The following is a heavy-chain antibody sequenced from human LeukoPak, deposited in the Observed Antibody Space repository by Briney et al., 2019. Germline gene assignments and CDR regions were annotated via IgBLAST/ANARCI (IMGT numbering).Heavy chain of an antibody. CDR1: GFTFSSSA. V-gene: IGHV3-7*03. D-gene: IGHD6-19*01. J-gene: IGHJ4*02. CDR3: AREGHSSGPLGDY. Sequence: GGSLRLSCAASGFTFSSSAMSWVRQAPGKGLEWVANIKHDGNWKFYADSVKGRFTVSRDNAEKLVYLHMSSLRAEDTAMYYCAREGHSSGPLGDYWGQGILVTVSS. CDR2: IKHDGNWK.